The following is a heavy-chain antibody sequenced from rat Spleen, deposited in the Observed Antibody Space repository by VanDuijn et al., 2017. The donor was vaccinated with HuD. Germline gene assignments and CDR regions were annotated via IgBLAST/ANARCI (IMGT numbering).Heavy chain of an antibody. J-gene: IGHJ1*01. Sequence: EVQLVESGGGLVQPGRSLKLSCAASGFTFSNYYMAWVRQAPTKGLEWVAYISAGGGNTYYRDSVKGRFTISRDNAKSTLYLQMDSLRSEDMATYYCARQWLTGSHWFFDFWGPGTMVTVSS. D-gene: IGHD1-4*01. CDR1: GFTFSNYY. CDR2: ISAGGGNT. CDR3: ARQWLTGSHWFFDF. V-gene: IGHV5-25*01.